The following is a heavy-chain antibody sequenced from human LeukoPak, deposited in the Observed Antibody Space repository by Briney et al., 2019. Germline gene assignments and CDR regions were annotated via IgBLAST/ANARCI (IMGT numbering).Heavy chain of an antibody. D-gene: IGHD3-16*01. J-gene: IGHJ4*02. Sequence: GASVKVSCKVSGYTLTELSMHWVRQAPGKGLEWMGGFDPEDGETIYAQKFQGRVTMTEDTSTDTAYMELSSLRSEDTAVYYCATAPLGGVIPQNFDYWGQGTLVTVSS. V-gene: IGHV1-24*01. CDR2: FDPEDGET. CDR1: GYTLTELS. CDR3: ATAPLGGVIPQNFDY.